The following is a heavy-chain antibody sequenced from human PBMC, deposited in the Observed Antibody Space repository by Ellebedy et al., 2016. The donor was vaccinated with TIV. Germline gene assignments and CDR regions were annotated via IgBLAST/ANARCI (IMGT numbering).Heavy chain of an antibody. CDR1: GFTFSDYY. V-gene: IGHV3-11*01. Sequence: GESLKISCAASGFTFSDYYMSWIRQAPGKGLEWSSYISKTGESLYYADSVKGRFTISRDNSKNTLYLQMNSLKTEDTAVYYCARGNWYCDLWGRGTLVTVSA. CDR3: ARGNWYCDL. J-gene: IGHJ2*01. CDR2: ISKTGESL.